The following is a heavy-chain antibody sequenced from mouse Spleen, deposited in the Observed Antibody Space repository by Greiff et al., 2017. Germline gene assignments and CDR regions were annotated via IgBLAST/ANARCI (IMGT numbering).Heavy chain of an antibody. V-gene: IGHV14-3*02. D-gene: IGHD2-14*01. CDR1: GFNIKDTY. Sequence: EVQLQQSGAELVKPGASVKLSCTASGFNIKDTYMHWVKQRPEQGLEWIGRIDPANGNTKYDPKFQGKATITADTSSNTAYLQLSSLTSEDTAVYYCARYYRYEDYYAMDYWGQGTSVTVSS. CDR3: ARYYRYEDYYAMDY. CDR2: IDPANGNT. J-gene: IGHJ4*01.